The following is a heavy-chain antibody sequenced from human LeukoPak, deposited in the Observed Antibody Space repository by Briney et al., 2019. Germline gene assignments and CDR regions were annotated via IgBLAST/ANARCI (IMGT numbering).Heavy chain of an antibody. Sequence: SGTLSLTCTVSGGSISSYYWSWIRQPPGKGLEWIGYIYYSGSTNYNPSLKSRVTISVDTSKNQFSLKLSSVTAADTAVYYCARDLNYDYVWGSYRRAFDIWGQGTMVTVSS. J-gene: IGHJ3*02. CDR1: GGSISSYY. D-gene: IGHD3-16*02. CDR2: IYYSGST. V-gene: IGHV4-59*01. CDR3: ARDLNYDYVWGSYRRAFDI.